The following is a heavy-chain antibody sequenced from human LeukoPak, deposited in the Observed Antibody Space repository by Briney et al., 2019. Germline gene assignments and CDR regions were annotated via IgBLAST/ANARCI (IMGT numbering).Heavy chain of an antibody. CDR1: GYTFTGYY. CDR3: AREDSGSYYGY. V-gene: IGHV1-46*01. CDR2: INPSGGST. D-gene: IGHD1-26*01. Sequence: ASVKVSCKASGYTFTGYYMHWVRQAPGQGLEWMGWINPSGGSTSYAQKFQGRVTMTRDMSTSTVYMELSSLRSEDTAVYYCAREDSGSYYGYWGQGTLVTVSS. J-gene: IGHJ4*02.